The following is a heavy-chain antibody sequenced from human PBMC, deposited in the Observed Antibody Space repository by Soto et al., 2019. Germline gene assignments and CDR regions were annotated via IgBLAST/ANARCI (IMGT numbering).Heavy chain of an antibody. J-gene: IGHJ5*02. V-gene: IGHV4-34*01. CDR3: ARGLTGGAAADPNNWFDP. Sequence: PSETLSLTCAVYGGSFSGYYWSWIRQPPGKGLEWIGEINHSGSTNYNPSLRSRVTISVDTSKNQFSLKLSSVTAADTAVYYCARGLTGGAAADPNNWFDPWGQGTPVTVSS. CDR2: INHSGST. D-gene: IGHD6-13*01. CDR1: GGSFSGYY.